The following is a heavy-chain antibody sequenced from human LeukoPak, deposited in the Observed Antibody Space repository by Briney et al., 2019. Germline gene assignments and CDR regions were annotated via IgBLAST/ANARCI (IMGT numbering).Heavy chain of an antibody. J-gene: IGHJ5*02. CDR2: IRSKAYGGTT. Sequence: GGSLRLSCAASGFTFSSYEMNWVRQAPGKGLEWVGFIRSKAYGGTTEHAASVKGRFTISRDDSKSIAYLQMNSLKTEDTAVYYCARRPTVTTPLTAWGQGTLVTVSS. V-gene: IGHV3-49*04. D-gene: IGHD4-17*01. CDR1: GFTFSSYE. CDR3: ARRPTVTTPLTA.